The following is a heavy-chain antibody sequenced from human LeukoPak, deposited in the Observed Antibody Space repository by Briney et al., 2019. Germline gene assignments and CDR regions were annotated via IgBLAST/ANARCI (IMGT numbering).Heavy chain of an antibody. CDR2: IINDGART. Sequence: GGSLRLSCAASGFTFSSYAMHWVRQAPGKGLEYVSAIINDGARTFYANSVEGRFTISRDNSKNTLYLQMNSLRAEDTAVYYCARDTGPYGSGSYGGLDPWGQGTLVTVSS. D-gene: IGHD3-10*01. J-gene: IGHJ5*02. CDR3: ARDTGPYGSGSYGGLDP. CDR1: GFTFSSYA. V-gene: IGHV3-64*01.